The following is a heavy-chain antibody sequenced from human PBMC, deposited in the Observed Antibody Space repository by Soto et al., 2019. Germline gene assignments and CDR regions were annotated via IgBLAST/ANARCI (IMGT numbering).Heavy chain of an antibody. CDR2: VYYSGST. V-gene: IGHV4-59*02. J-gene: IGHJ4*02. Sequence: SETLSLTCTVSGGSVSNSYWGWIRQPPGKGLEWAAYVYYSGSTNYNPSLGSRVTISVDKSKNQFPLKMTSVTGADTAVYYCARGRSHEWELLVQYFDYWGQGTLVTVSS. CDR3: ARGRSHEWELLVQYFDY. D-gene: IGHD1-26*01. CDR1: GGSVSNSY.